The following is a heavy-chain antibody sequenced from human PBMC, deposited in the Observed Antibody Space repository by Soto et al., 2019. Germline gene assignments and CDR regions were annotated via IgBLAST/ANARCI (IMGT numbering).Heavy chain of an antibody. J-gene: IGHJ4*02. V-gene: IGHV3-30*18. CDR3: AKDSYSSGWYPKYYFDY. CDR1: GFTFSSYG. CDR2: ISYDGSNK. D-gene: IGHD6-19*01. Sequence: PGGSLRLSCAASGFTFSSYGMHWVRQAPGKGLEWVAVISYDGSNKYYADSVKGRFTISRDNSKNTLYLQMNSLRAEDTAVYYCAKDSYSSGWYPKYYFDYWGQGTRVTVAS.